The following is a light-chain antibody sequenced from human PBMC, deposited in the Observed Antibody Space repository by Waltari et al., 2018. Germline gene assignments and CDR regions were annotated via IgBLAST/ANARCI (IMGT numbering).Light chain of an antibody. J-gene: IGLJ2*01. CDR3: SAWDDSLVGPA. Sequence: QSILVQPPSASGTPGQRVTIFCSGSHSNIGTNNVNWYHHLPGPAPKRLIYNNNLRPSGVPDRFSGSRSGTSASLAISGLQSEDEAEYHCSAWDDSLVGPAFGGGTNLTVL. CDR2: NNN. V-gene: IGLV1-44*01. CDR1: HSNIGTNN.